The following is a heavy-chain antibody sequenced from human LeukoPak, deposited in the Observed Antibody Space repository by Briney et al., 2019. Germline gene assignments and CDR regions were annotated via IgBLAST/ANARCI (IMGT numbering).Heavy chain of an antibody. V-gene: IGHV3-30*04. CDR2: ISYDGSNK. CDR3: ASPRDGYNHY. Sequence: GGSLRLSCAASGFTFSSYAMHWVRRAPGKGLEWVAVISYDGSNKYYADSVKGRFTISRDNSKSTLYLQMNSLRAEDTAVYYCASPRDGYNHYWGQGTLVTVSS. J-gene: IGHJ4*02. D-gene: IGHD5-24*01. CDR1: GFTFSSYA.